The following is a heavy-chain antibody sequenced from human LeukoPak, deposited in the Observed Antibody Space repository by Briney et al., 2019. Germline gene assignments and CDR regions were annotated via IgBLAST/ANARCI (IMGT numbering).Heavy chain of an antibody. CDR2: INHSGST. D-gene: IGHD4-23*01. Sequence: SGTLSLTCAVYGGSFSVYYLSWIRQPPGKGLGWIGEINHSGSTNYNPSLKSRVTISVATSKTPFSLTLRTVTAADTAMYYSAYGVAATVVPAGPISSFGMDVWGQGTTVTASS. CDR1: GGSFSVYY. V-gene: IGHV4-34*01. J-gene: IGHJ6*02. CDR3: AYGVAATVVPAGPISSFGMDV.